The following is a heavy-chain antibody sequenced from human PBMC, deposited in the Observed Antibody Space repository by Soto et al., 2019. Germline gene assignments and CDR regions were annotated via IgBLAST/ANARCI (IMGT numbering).Heavy chain of an antibody. J-gene: IGHJ4*02. Sequence: AAVKVSCKASGYTFTCYGISWVLQAPGQGLEWMGWISAYNGNTNYAQKLQGRVTMTTDTSTSTAYMELRSLRSDDTAVYSCARESGLWFGELLYEYFDYWGQGTLVT. D-gene: IGHD3-10*01. CDR2: ISAYNGNT. CDR3: ARESGLWFGELLYEYFDY. CDR1: GYTFTCYG. V-gene: IGHV1-18*01.